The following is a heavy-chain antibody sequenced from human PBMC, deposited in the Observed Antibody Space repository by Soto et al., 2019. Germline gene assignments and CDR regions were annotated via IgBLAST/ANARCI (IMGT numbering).Heavy chain of an antibody. V-gene: IGHV3-7*01. CDR3: ARDYDYVWGSYRLDY. CDR1: GFTFSSYW. D-gene: IGHD3-16*02. Sequence: EVQLLESGGGLVQPGGSLRLSCAASGFTFSSYWMSWVRQAPGKGLEWVANIKQDGSEKYYVDSVKGRFTISRDNAKNSLYLQMNSLRAEDTAVYYCARDYDYVWGSYRLDYWGQGTLVTVSS. J-gene: IGHJ4*02. CDR2: IKQDGSEK.